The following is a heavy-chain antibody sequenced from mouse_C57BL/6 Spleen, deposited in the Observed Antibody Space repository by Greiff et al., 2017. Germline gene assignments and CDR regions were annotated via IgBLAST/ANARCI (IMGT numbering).Heavy chain of an antibody. D-gene: IGHD1-1*01. CDR2: ILPGSGST. Sequence: QVQLKESGAELMKPGASVKLSCKATGYTFPGYWLEWVKQRPGHGLEWIGEILPGSGSTNYNEKFKGKATFTADKSSQPAYMQLISLTTEDSAIYYCARGPPYYGRSYRYFDVWGTGTTVTVSS. CDR3: ARGPPYYGRSYRYFDV. V-gene: IGHV1-9*01. CDR1: GYTFPGYW. J-gene: IGHJ1*03.